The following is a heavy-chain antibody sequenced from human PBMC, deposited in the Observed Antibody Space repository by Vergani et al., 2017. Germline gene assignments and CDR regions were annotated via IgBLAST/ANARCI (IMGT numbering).Heavy chain of an antibody. CDR1: GFTFGDYA. CDR3: AKGGDFCSGGSCDLNYFDG. Sequence: EVQLVESGGGLVQPGRSLRLSCTASGFTFGDYAMSWVRQAPGKGLEWVGSISGKAYGGTTEYAASVKGRFTISRDYSKSIAYLQMNSLGAEDTAIYYCAKGGDFCSGGSCDLNYFDGWGQGTLVTVSS. CDR2: ISGKAYGGTT. D-gene: IGHD2-15*01. J-gene: IGHJ4*02. V-gene: IGHV3-49*04.